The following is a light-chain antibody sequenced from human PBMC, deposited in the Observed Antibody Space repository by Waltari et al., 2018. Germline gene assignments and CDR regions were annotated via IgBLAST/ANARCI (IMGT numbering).Light chain of an antibody. J-gene: IGLJ3*02. V-gene: IGLV2-23*02. CDR2: HVS. CDR3: CSYAGNYVWV. CDR1: SCDLGGYVF. Sequence: QSALTQPAAVSGSPGQSVPISRTGASCDLGGYVFVFWYQQHPGNAPTLVISHVSKRPSGVSDRFSGSKSGDTASLTISGLQFEDEADYYCCSYAGNYVWVFGGGTRLTVL.